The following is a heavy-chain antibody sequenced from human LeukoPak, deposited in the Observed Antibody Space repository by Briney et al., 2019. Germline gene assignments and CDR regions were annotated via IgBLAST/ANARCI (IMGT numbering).Heavy chain of an antibody. D-gene: IGHD3-22*01. J-gene: IGHJ4*02. CDR3: ARAVNYYDSGGYYRYFDY. CDR1: GGSISSGDYY. V-gene: IGHV4-30-4*08. Sequence: SETLSLTCTVSGGSISSGDYYWSWIRQPPGKGLEWIGYIYYSGSAYYNPSLKSRVTISVDTSKNQFSLKLSSVTAADTAVYYCARAVNYYDSGGYYRYFDYWGQGTLVTVSS. CDR2: IYYSGSA.